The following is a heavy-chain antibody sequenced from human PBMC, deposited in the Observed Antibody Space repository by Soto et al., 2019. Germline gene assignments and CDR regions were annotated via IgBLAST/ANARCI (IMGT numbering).Heavy chain of an antibody. CDR1: GGSFSGYY. J-gene: IGHJ6*03. Sequence: SETLSLTCAVYGGSFSGYYWSWIRQPPGKGLEWIGEINHSGSTNYNPSLKSRVTISVDTSKNQFSLKLSSVTAADTAVYYCARGRGFSSTSCYAGWGYYYYMDVWGKGTTVTVSS. CDR2: INHSGST. CDR3: ARGRGFSSTSCYAGWGYYYYMDV. D-gene: IGHD2-2*01. V-gene: IGHV4-34*01.